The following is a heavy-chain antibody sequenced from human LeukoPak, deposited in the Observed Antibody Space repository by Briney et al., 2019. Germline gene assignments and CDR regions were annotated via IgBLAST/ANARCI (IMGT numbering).Heavy chain of an antibody. J-gene: IGHJ5*02. V-gene: IGHV4-59*12. Sequence: SETLSLTCTVSGGSISSYYWSWIRQPPGKGLEWIGYIYYSGSTNYNPSLKSRVTMSVDTSKNQFSLKLSSVTAADTAVYYCARGTTGTTRDPFDPWGQGTLVTVSS. D-gene: IGHD1-1*01. CDR2: IYYSGST. CDR3: ARGTTGTTRDPFDP. CDR1: GGSISSYY.